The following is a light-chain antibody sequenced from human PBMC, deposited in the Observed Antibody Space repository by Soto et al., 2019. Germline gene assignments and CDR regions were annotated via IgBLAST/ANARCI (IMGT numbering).Light chain of an antibody. J-gene: IGKJ2*01. CDR2: QTS. Sequence: EIVLTQSPATLSSFPGDRVTLSCRASQYINTRLAWYQHRPGQAPRLLIYQTSIRAAGIPARFSASGSGTDFTLTISDVQPDDFATYYCQRYNDYQYIFGQGTKLEIK. V-gene: IGKV3-11*01. CDR1: QYINTR. CDR3: QRYNDYQYI.